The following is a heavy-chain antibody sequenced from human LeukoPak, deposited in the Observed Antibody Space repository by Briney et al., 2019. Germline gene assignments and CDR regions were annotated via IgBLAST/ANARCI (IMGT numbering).Heavy chain of an antibody. Sequence: HSGRSLRLSCAATGFTFSNYAIHWDRQAPGKGLEWVAFISDDGSRQHYADSVKGRFTISRDNSKNTLNLQMNSLRAEDTAVYYCVKDRTGTYTLDYWGQGTLVTVSS. V-gene: IGHV3-30-3*01. CDR2: ISDDGSRQ. CDR1: GFTFSNYA. CDR3: VKDRTGTYTLDY. D-gene: IGHD3-10*01. J-gene: IGHJ4*02.